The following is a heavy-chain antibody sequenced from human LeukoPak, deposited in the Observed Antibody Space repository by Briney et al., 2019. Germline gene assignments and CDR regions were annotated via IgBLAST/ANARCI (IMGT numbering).Heavy chain of an antibody. Sequence: GGSLRLSYAASGFTFSSYGMHWVRQAPGKGLEWVAFIRYDGSNKYYADSVKGRFIISRDNSKNTLYLQMSSLRAEDTAVYYCAKDFLGASTNYFFDSWGQGTLVTVSS. CDR3: AKDFLGASTNYFFDS. D-gene: IGHD2/OR15-2a*01. CDR1: GFTFSSYG. J-gene: IGHJ4*02. V-gene: IGHV3-30*02. CDR2: IRYDGSNK.